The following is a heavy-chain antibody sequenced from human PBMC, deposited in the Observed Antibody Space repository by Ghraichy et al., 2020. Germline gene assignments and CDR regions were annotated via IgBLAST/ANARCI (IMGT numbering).Heavy chain of an antibody. CDR2: INQDGHER. CDR3: SSGDTFDI. V-gene: IGHV3-7*03. J-gene: IGHJ3*02. Sequence: GGSLRLSCAGSGLIFGSYWMTWVRQAPGKGLEWVANINQDGHERYYVGSVKGRFTISRDNAKNSLYLQMNSLGAEDTAVYYCSSGDTFDIWGQGTMVAVSS. CDR1: GLIFGSYW. D-gene: IGHD3-10*01.